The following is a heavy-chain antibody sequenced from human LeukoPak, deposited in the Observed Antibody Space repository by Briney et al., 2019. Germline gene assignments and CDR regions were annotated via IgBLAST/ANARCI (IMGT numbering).Heavy chain of an antibody. CDR2: IYTSGST. Sequence: SETLSLTCTVSGGSISSYYWSWIRQPAGKGLEWIGRIYTSGSTNYSPSLKSRVTMSVDTSKNQFSLKLSSVTAADTAVYYCARYCSSTSCSAHYYYYGMDVWGQGTTVTVSS. J-gene: IGHJ6*02. V-gene: IGHV4-4*07. CDR3: ARYCSSTSCSAHYYYYGMDV. CDR1: GGSISSYY. D-gene: IGHD2-2*01.